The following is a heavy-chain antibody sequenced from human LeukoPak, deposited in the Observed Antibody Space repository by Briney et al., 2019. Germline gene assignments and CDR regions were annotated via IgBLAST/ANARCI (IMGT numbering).Heavy chain of an antibody. D-gene: IGHD3-3*01. CDR2: ITPFNGNT. V-gene: IGHV1-45*03. CDR3: AMTIFGREDGMDV. CDR1: GYTSTYRY. J-gene: IGHJ6*02. Sequence: SVKVSCRASGYTSTYRYLHWVRQAPRQALEWMGWITPFNGNTNYAQKFQDRVTITRDRSMSTAYMELSSLRSEDTAMCYCAMTIFGREDGMDVWGQGTTVTVSS.